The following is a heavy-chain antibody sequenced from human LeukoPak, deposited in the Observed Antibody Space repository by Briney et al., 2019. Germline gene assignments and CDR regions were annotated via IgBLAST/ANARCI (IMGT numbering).Heavy chain of an antibody. CDR1: GYTFTSYD. CDR3: AGQQQLGDAFDI. CDR2: MNPNSGNT. D-gene: IGHD6-13*01. J-gene: IGHJ3*02. Sequence: ASVKVSCKASGYTFTSYDINWARQATGQGLEWMGWMNPNSGNTGYAQKFQGRVTMTRNTSISTAYMELSSLRSEDTAVYYCAGQQQLGDAFDIWGQGTMVTVSS. V-gene: IGHV1-8*01.